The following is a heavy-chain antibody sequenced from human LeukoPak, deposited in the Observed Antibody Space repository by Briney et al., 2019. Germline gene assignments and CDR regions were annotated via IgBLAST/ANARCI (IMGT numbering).Heavy chain of an antibody. D-gene: IGHD6-6*01. CDR1: GGTFSSYA. CDR2: IIPILGIA. CDR3: LGIDY. J-gene: IGHJ4*02. Sequence: ASVKVSCKASGGTFSSYAISWVRQAPGQGLEWMGRIIPILGIANYAQKFQGRVTITADKSTSTAYTAVYYCAGTLSIAARPLGIDYWGQGTLVTVSS. V-gene: IGHV1-69*04.